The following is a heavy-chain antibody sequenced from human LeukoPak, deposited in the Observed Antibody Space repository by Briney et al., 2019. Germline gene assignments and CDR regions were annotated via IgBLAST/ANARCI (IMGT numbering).Heavy chain of an antibody. D-gene: IGHD6-19*01. CDR1: GGSVSSGSYY. J-gene: IGHJ4*02. CDR2: IYTSGTT. CDR3: ARDAVAGTSGVDY. V-gene: IGHV4-61*02. Sequence: SETLSLTCTVSGGSVSSGSYYWSWIRQPAGQGLEWIGRIYTSGTTNYNPSLKSRVTMSVDTSKNQFSLKLNSVTAADTAVYYCARDAVAGTSGVDYWGQGTLVTVSS.